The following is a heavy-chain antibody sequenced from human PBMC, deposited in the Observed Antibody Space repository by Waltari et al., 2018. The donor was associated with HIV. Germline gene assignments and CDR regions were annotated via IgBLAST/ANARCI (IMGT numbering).Heavy chain of an antibody. CDR2: MNPNSGNT. CDR1: GYTFTSYD. V-gene: IGHV1-8*01. J-gene: IGHJ6*02. CDR3: ARGDSSGYPLYYYYYGMDV. Sequence: QVQLVQSGAEVKKPGASVKVSCKASGYTFTSYDINWVRQATGQGLEWMGWMNPNSGNTGYAQKFQGRVTMTRNTSISTAYMELSSLRSEDTAVYYCARGDSSGYPLYYYYYGMDVWGQGTTVTVSS. D-gene: IGHD3-22*01.